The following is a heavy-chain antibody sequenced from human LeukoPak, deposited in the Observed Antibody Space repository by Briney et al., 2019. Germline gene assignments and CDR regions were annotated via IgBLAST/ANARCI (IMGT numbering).Heavy chain of an antibody. Sequence: SVKVSCKASGGTFSSYAISWVRQAPGQGLEWMGGIIPIFGTANYAQKFQGRVTMTRDTSTSTVYMELSSLRSEDTAVYYCASTVSSLSGYSSLLRRDGYNLDYWGQGTLVTVSS. CDR1: GGTFSSYA. CDR2: IIPIFGTA. J-gene: IGHJ4*02. CDR3: ASTVSSLSGYSSLLRRDGYNLDY. D-gene: IGHD5-24*01. V-gene: IGHV1-69*05.